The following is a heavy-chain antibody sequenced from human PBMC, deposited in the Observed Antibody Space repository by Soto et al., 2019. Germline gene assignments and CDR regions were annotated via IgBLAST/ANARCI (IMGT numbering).Heavy chain of an antibody. CDR1: GYTFTSYG. V-gene: IGHV1-18*01. CDR3: VISGGIAAAGTVFAY. D-gene: IGHD6-13*01. CDR2: ISAYNGNT. J-gene: IGHJ4*02. Sequence: GASVKVSCKASGYTFTSYGISWVRQAPGQGLEWMGWISAYNGNTNYAQKLQGRVTMTTDTSTSTAYMELRSLRSDDTAVYYCVISGGIAAAGTVFAYWGRGTLVTVSS.